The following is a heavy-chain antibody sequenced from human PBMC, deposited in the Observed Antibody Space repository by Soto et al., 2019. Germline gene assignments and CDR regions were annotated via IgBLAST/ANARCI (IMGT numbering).Heavy chain of an antibody. Sequence: SGPTLVNPTQTLTLTCTFSGFSLSTSGMCVSWIRQPPGKALEWLALIDWDDDKYYSTSLKTRLTISKDTSKNQVVLTMTNMDPVDTATYYCARIPRRSYQNLYYYYYGMDVWGQGTTVTVSS. D-gene: IGHD1-26*01. V-gene: IGHV2-70*01. J-gene: IGHJ6*02. CDR3: ARIPRRSYQNLYYYYYGMDV. CDR2: IDWDDDK. CDR1: GFSLSTSGMC.